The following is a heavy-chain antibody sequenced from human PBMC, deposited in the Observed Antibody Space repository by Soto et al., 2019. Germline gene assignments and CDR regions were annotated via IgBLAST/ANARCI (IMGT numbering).Heavy chain of an antibody. CDR3: ARESPGRAWAGATDY. V-gene: IGHV3-74*01. CDR2: INTDGSST. Sequence: EVQLVESGGGLVQPGGSLRLSCTASGFTFSSYWMHWVRQAPGKGLVWVSRINTDGSSTSYADSVKGRFTISRDNAENTPDLQMNSLRVEDTAIYYCARESPGRAWAGATDYWGQGTLVTVSS. CDR1: GFTFSSYW. J-gene: IGHJ4*01. D-gene: IGHD1-26*01.